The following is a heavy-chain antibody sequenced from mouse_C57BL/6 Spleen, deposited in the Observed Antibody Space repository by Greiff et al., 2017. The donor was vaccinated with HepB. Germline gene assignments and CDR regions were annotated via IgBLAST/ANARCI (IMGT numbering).Heavy chain of an antibody. J-gene: IGHJ3*01. CDR3: ARQELRPFAY. V-gene: IGHV1-59*01. CDR2: IDPSDSYT. Sequence: QVQLQQPGAELVRPGTSVKLSCKASGYTFTSYWMHWVKQRPGQGLEWIGVIDPSDSYTNYNQKFKGKATLTVDTSSSTAYMQLSSLTSEDSAVYYCARQELRPFAYWGQGTLVTVSA. D-gene: IGHD3-2*02. CDR1: GYTFTSYW.